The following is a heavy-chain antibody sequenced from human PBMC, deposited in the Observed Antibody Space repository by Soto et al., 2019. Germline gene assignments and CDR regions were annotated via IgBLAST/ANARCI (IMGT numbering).Heavy chain of an antibody. CDR3: ARGIAGRDPLFSFSERTLINDY. J-gene: IGHJ4*02. Sequence: SETLSLTCAVYGGSFSGYYWSWIRQPPGKGLEWIGEINHSGSTNYNPSLKSRVTISVDTSKNQFSLKLSSVTAADTAVYYCARGIAGRDPLFSFSERTLINDYWGQGTLVTVSS. CDR2: INHSGST. CDR1: GGSFSGYY. D-gene: IGHD3-3*02. V-gene: IGHV4-34*01.